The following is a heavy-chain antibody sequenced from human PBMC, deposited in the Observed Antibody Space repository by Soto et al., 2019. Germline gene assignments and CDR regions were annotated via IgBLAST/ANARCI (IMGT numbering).Heavy chain of an antibody. J-gene: IGHJ5*02. CDR3: ARNRGYSYGYDWFDP. CDR2: IDWDDDK. V-gene: IGHV2-70*04. CDR1: GFSLSTSGMR. Sequence: SGPTLVDPPQSLARTCTFSGFSLSTSGMRVSWIRQPPGKALEWLARIDWDDDKFYSTSLKTRLTISKDTSKNQVVLTMTNMDPVDTATYYCARNRGYSYGYDWFDPWVQGTRVTVS. D-gene: IGHD5-18*01.